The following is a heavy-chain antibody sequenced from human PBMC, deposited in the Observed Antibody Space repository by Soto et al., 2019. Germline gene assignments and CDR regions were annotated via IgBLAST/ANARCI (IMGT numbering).Heavy chain of an antibody. CDR3: AHSGYSYGYSFDY. CDR2: ISSNGGST. V-gene: IGHV3-64*04. Sequence: GGSLRLSCSSSGFTFSSYAMHWVRQAPGKGLEYVSAISSNGGSTYYADSVKGRFTISRDNAKNSLYLQMNSLRAGDTAVYYCAHSGYSYGYSFDYWGQGTLVTVSS. CDR1: GFTFSSYA. D-gene: IGHD5-18*01. J-gene: IGHJ4*02.